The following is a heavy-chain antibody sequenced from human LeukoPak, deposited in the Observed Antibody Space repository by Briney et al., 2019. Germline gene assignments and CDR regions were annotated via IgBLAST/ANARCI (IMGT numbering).Heavy chain of an antibody. CDR1: GFTVSNNY. Sequence: GGSLRLSCAASGFTVSNNYMAWVRQPPGKGLEWVSLIYSGGSIYYADSVKGRFTISRDNSKNTLYLQMNSLKAEDTAVYYCARKPDYWGQGTLVTVPS. CDR2: IYSGGSI. CDR3: ARKPDY. V-gene: IGHV3-53*01. J-gene: IGHJ4*02.